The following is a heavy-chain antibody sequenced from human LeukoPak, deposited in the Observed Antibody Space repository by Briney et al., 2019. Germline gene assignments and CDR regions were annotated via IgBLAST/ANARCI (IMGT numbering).Heavy chain of an antibody. V-gene: IGHV3-48*03. CDR3: AREAAGSTTVEFDY. Sequence: GGSLRLSCAASGFTFSSYEMNWVRQAPGKGLEWVSYISTSGSTIYHADSVKGRFTISRDNAKNSLYLQMNSLTAEDTAVYYCAREAAGSTTVEFDYWGQGTLVTVSS. CDR2: ISTSGSTI. J-gene: IGHJ4*02. D-gene: IGHD4-17*01. CDR1: GFTFSSYE.